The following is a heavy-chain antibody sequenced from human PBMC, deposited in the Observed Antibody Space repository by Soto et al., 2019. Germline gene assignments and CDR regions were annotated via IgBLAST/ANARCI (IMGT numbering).Heavy chain of an antibody. CDR1: GFIFTDYA. V-gene: IGHV3-23*01. J-gene: IGHJ6*02. Sequence: PGGSLRLSCAASGFIFTDYAMTWVRQAPGKGLEWVSGISSSGGNTYYADSVKGRFTITRDNSKNTLSLQMDSLRAEDTAVYYCAKNGASSKTWYMWYYALDVWGQGTTVTVSS. D-gene: IGHD6-13*01. CDR2: ISSSGGNT. CDR3: AKNGASSKTWYMWYYALDV.